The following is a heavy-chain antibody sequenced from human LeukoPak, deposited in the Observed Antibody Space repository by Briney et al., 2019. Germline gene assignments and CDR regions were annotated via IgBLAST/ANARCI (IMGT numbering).Heavy chain of an antibody. CDR3: ASLLSSVAGTGY. Sequence: GSLRLSCAASGFTFSSYAMSWVRQPPGKGLEWIGEIYHSGSTNYNPSLKSRVTISVDKSKNQFSLKLSSVTAADAAVYYCASLLSSVAGTGYWGQGTLVTVSS. CDR2: IYHSGST. V-gene: IGHV4-4*02. CDR1: GFTFSSYAM. D-gene: IGHD6-19*01. J-gene: IGHJ4*02.